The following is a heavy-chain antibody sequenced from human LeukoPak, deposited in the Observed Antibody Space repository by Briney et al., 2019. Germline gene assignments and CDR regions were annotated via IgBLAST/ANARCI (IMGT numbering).Heavy chain of an antibody. J-gene: IGHJ4*02. CDR2: IKQDGGEK. D-gene: IGHD1-26*01. V-gene: IGHV3-7*01. Sequence: GGSLRLSCAASGFTFSNYWMNWVRQAPGKGLEWVANIKQDGGEKSYVDSVKGRFTISRDNAKNSLHLQMNSLRVEDTAVYYGAGEGGGSNYAGGQGTLVTVSS. CDR3: AGEGGGSNYA. CDR1: GFTFSNYW.